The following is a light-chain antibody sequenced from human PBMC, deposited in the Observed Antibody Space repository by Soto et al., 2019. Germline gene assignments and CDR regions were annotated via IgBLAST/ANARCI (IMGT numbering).Light chain of an antibody. CDR3: QQRTNWPPT. CDR2: DAS. J-gene: IGKJ5*01. Sequence: EIVLTQSPATLSLSPGEIATLSCRTSQSVTSSLAWYQQKPGQAPRLLFYDASNRATGIPGRFSGSGSGTDFTLTISSLEPEDFAVYYCQQRTNWPPTFGQGTRLEIK. CDR1: QSVTSS. V-gene: IGKV3-11*01.